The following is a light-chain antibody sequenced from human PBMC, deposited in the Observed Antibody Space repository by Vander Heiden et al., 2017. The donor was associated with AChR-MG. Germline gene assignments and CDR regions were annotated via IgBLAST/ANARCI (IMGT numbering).Light chain of an antibody. CDR1: SSNIGAIYD. Sequence: QSVLAQPPSVPGAPGQRVTISCAGGSSNIGAIYDVQWYQQRLPGTAPKLLIYGDSNRPSGVPDRFSGSRSGTSASLAITGLQADDEGYYYCQSYDSNLGGSIFGGGTKLTVL. V-gene: IGLV1-40*01. J-gene: IGLJ2*01. CDR2: GDS. CDR3: QSYDSNLGGSI.